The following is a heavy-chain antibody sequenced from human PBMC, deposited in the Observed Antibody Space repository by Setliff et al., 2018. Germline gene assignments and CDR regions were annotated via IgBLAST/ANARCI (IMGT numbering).Heavy chain of an antibody. D-gene: IGHD1-1*01. Sequence: ASETLSLTCSVSGGPIKSDSYYWGWIRQSPGKGLEWIGSVYYTGTTYYTPSLKSRATMSIDTSKDQFYLKLRSVTAADAAVYYCARQLRTGTLAGGPPESWGQGTLVTVSS. J-gene: IGHJ5*02. V-gene: IGHV4-39*01. CDR1: GGPIKSDSYY. CDR3: ARQLRTGTLAGGPPES. CDR2: VYYTGTT.